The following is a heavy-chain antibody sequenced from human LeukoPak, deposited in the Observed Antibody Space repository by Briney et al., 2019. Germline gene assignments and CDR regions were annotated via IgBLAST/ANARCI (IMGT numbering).Heavy chain of an antibody. D-gene: IGHD4-11*01. J-gene: IGHJ5*02. CDR1: GFIFNDYA. CDR2: ISNNGGYT. V-gene: IGHV3-23*01. CDR3: AKDANDYSPNWFDP. Sequence: GGSLRLSCAASGFIFNDYAMSWVRQAPGKGLEWVSAISNNGGYTYYADSVQGRFTVSRDNSKNTLYLQMNSLRAEDTAVYYCAKDANDYSPNWFDPWGQGTLVTVSS.